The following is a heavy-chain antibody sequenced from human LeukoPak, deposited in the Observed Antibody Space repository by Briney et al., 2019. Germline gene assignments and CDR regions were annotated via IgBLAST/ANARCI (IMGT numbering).Heavy chain of an antibody. D-gene: IGHD2-21*01. CDR2: IFDSVTT. Sequence: SETLSLTCTVSGGSISSYYWSWIRQPPGKSLELMGYIFDSVTTNYNPSFNNRVAVSLATAKNQVSLRLTSVPAADRAVYYCARGWGYSSGGTPHFTYFDYWGTGMLVTVSS. V-gene: IGHV4-59*01. J-gene: IGHJ4*02. CDR3: ARGWGYSSGGTPHFTYFDY. CDR1: GGSISSYY.